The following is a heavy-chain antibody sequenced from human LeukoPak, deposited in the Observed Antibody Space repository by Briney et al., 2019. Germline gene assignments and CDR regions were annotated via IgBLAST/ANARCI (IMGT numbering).Heavy chain of an antibody. J-gene: IGHJ4*02. V-gene: IGHV4-61*09. CDR3: ASSLWHFRRFDL. CDR2: IYSSEST. Sequence: SQTLSLTCTVSGGFLSTDHYCGIWIRQPAGKGLEWIGYIYSSESTIYNPSLKSRVTKSLVTSKNQLSLKITSVTAADTAVYYCASSLWHFRRFDLWRQGTLVTVSS. CDR1: GGFLSTDHYC.